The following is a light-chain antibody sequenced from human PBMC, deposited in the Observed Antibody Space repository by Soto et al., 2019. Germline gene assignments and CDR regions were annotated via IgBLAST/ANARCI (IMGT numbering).Light chain of an antibody. V-gene: IGLV2-8*01. J-gene: IGLJ2*01. Sequence: QSALTQPPSASGSPGQSVTISCTGTSSDVGGYNYVSWYQQHPGKAPKVMIYEVNKRPSGVPVRFSGSKSGNTASLTVSGLQAEDEADYYCSSYTGSDNVVFGGGTKVTVL. CDR1: SSDVGGYNY. CDR2: EVN. CDR3: SSYTGSDNVV.